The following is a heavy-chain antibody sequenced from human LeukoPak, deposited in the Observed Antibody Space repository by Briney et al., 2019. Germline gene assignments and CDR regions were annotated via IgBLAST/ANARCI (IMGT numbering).Heavy chain of an antibody. CDR3: ARDIALGYCSSTSCFGYYYYMDV. CDR1: WFTFNSYI. D-gene: IGHD2-2*01. V-gene: IGHV3-48*01. CDR2: IITRSITI. Sequence: PGGSLRLSCAGSWFTFNSYIMNWVRQAPGKGLEVVSYIITRSITIYYADSVKGRVTISRDNAKNSLYLQMNSPEAEGTALDYFARDIALGYCSSTSCFGYYYYMDVWGKGTTVTVSS. J-gene: IGHJ6*03.